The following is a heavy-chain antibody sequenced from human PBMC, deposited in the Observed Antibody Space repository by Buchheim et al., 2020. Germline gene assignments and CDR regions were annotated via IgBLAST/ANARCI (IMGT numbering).Heavy chain of an antibody. CDR3: AKTVTTPYFYYYGMDV. V-gene: IGHV3-23*01. Sequence: EVQLLESGGGLVQPGGSLRLSCAASGFPFSTYAMTWVRQAPGKGLEWVSAISAGGSTSYYGDSVKGRFTISRDNSRNTLYLQMSSLRAEDTAVYYCAKTVTTPYFYYYGMDVWGQGTT. J-gene: IGHJ6*02. D-gene: IGHD4-11*01. CDR2: ISAGGSTS. CDR1: GFPFSTYA.